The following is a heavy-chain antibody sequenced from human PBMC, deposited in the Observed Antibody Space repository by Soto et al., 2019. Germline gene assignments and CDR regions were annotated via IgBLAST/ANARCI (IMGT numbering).Heavy chain of an antibody. CDR2: ISGSGGTT. V-gene: IGHV3-23*01. CDR3: AKQSFDYLWGTYRYYFDS. Sequence: GGSLRLSCAASGVPFSSYAINWVRQAPGKGLEWVSAISGSGGTTYYADSVKGRFTISRDNSKNTLFLQMSSLRADDTAVYYCAKQSFDYLWGTYRYYFDSWGLGTLVTVSS. CDR1: GVPFSSYA. J-gene: IGHJ4*02. D-gene: IGHD3-16*02.